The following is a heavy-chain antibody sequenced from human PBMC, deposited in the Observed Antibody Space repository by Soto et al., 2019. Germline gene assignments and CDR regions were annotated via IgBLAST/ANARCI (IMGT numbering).Heavy chain of an antibody. D-gene: IGHD3-3*01. J-gene: IGHJ6*02. CDR3: AREIDFANYYGMDV. V-gene: IGHV3-30-3*01. CDR1: GFTFSSYA. Sequence: QVQLVESGGGVVQPGRSLRLSCAASGFTFSSYAMHGVRQAPGKGLEWVAVISYDGSNKYYADSVKGRFTISRDNSKNTLYLQMNSLRAEDTAVYYCAREIDFANYYGMDVWGQGTTVTVSS. CDR2: ISYDGSNK.